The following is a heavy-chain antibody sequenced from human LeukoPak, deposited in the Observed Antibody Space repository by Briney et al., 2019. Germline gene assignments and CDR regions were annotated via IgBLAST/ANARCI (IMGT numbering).Heavy chain of an antibody. CDR1: GYTFTSYG. D-gene: IGHD3-22*01. V-gene: IGHV1-18*01. CDR2: ISAYNGNT. Sequence: ASVKVSCKASGYTFTSYGISWVRQAPGQGLEWMGWISAYNGNTNYAQKLQGRDTMTTDTSTSTAYMELRSLRSDDTAVYYCARDPPAYDSSGYYVGDYWGQGTLVTVSS. J-gene: IGHJ4*02. CDR3: ARDPPAYDSSGYYVGDY.